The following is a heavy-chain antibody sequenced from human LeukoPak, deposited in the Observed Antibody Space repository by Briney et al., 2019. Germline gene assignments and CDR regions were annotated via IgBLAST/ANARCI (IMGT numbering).Heavy chain of an antibody. CDR2: ISGSGGST. V-gene: IGHV3-23*01. D-gene: IGHD2-21*01. CDR3: AKFLPTHIVVANYYFDY. CDR1: GLTFSSYA. Sequence: GSLRLFCAASGLTFSSYAKSWVRQAPGKGLEWLSAISGSGGSTYYADSVKGRFTISRDNSKNTLYLQMNSLRAEDTAVYYCAKFLPTHIVVANYYFDYWGQGTLVTVSS. J-gene: IGHJ4*02.